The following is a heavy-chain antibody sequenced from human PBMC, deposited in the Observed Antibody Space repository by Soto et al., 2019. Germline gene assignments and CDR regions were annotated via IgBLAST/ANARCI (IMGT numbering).Heavy chain of an antibody. CDR1: GGSISSGGYY. CDR3: ARGFNDILTGYYSSDAFDI. D-gene: IGHD3-9*01. CDR2: IYYSGST. J-gene: IGHJ3*02. Sequence: SSETLSLTCTVSGGSISSGGYYWSWIRRHPGKGLEWIGYIYYSGSTYYNPSLKSRVTISVDTSKNQFSLKLSSVTAADTAVYYCARGFNDILTGYYSSDAFDIWGQGTMVT. V-gene: IGHV4-31*03.